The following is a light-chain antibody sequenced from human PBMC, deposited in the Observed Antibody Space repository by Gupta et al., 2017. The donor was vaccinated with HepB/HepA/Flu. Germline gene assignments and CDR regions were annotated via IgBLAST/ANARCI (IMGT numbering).Light chain of an antibody. Sequence: QSVLTQPPSASGTPGQRVTISCSGSSSNIGSNYVYWYQQLPGTAPKLLIYRNNQRPSGVPDRFSGSKYGTSASLAISGRRSEDEADYYCAAWDDSLSGFYVFGTGTKVTVL. V-gene: IGLV1-47*01. CDR1: SSNIGSNY. CDR3: AAWDDSLSGFYV. CDR2: RNN. J-gene: IGLJ1*01.